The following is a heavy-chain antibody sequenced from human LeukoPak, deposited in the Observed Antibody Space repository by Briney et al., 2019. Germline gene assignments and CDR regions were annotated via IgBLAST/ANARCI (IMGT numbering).Heavy chain of an antibody. Sequence: TSETLSLTCTVSGGSISSYYWSWIRQPPGKGLEWIGYIYYSGSANYNPSLKSRVTISVDTSRNQFSLKLSSVTAADTAVYYCARSSLAAPPDYWGQGTLVTVSS. J-gene: IGHJ4*02. CDR1: GGSISSYY. CDR2: IYYSGSA. D-gene: IGHD6-6*01. CDR3: ARSSLAAPPDY. V-gene: IGHV4-59*01.